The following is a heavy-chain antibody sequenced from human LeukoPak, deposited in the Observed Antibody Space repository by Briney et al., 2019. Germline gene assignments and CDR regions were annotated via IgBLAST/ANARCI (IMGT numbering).Heavy chain of an antibody. CDR3: ASIYYYDSSGYYPYYYYGMDV. D-gene: IGHD3-22*01. J-gene: IGHJ6*02. V-gene: IGHV4-39*01. CDR2: IYYSGST. Sequence: SETLSLTCTVSGGSISSSSYYWGWIRQPPGKGLEWIGSIYYSGSTYYNLSLKSRVTISVDTSKNQFSLKLSSVTAADTAVYYCASIYYYDSSGYYPYYYYGMDVWGQGTTVTVSS. CDR1: GGSISSSSYY.